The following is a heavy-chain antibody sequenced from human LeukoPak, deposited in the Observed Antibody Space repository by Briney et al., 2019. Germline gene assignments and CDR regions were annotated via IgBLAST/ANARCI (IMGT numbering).Heavy chain of an antibody. CDR1: GYTLTELS. J-gene: IGHJ4*02. CDR3: ARAITKYSYGDY. CDR2: FDPEDGET. Sequence: ASVKVSCKVSGYTLTELSMHWVRQAPGKGLEWMGGFDPEDGETIYAQKFQGRVTITRDTSASTAYMELSSLRSEDTAVYYCARAITKYSYGDYWGQGTLVTVSS. D-gene: IGHD5-18*01. V-gene: IGHV1-24*01.